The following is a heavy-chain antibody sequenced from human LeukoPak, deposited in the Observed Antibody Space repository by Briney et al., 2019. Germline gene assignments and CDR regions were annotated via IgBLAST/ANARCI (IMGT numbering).Heavy chain of an antibody. D-gene: IGHD3-22*01. CDR3: ARDRYYYDSSARYLDY. Sequence: SETLSLTCTLSGGSISSYYSSWIRHPAGRGLGWMGLIHTRGRPNSRPSPKSRDTMSVDTSKSQFSLKLSSVTAADTAVYYCARDRYYYDSSARYLDYWGQGTLVTVSS. V-gene: IGHV4-4*07. CDR2: IHTRGRP. CDR1: GGSISSYY. J-gene: IGHJ4*02.